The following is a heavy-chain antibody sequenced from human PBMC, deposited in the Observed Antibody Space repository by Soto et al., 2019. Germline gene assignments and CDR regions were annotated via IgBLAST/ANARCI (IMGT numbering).Heavy chain of an antibody. CDR3: SNGPISTAGDLDF. Sequence: QVQLVQSGAEVKKPGSSVRVSCKTSGGTFSGFVVNWVRQAPGQGLEWMGGIIPTFGTAKYAQKYQGRFILTADELTDTAFLELSSLRFDDTAVYYCSNGPISTAGDLDFWGQGTVVTVSS. V-gene: IGHV1-69*01. CDR2: IIPTFGTA. CDR1: GGTFSGFV. D-gene: IGHD3-10*01. J-gene: IGHJ4*02.